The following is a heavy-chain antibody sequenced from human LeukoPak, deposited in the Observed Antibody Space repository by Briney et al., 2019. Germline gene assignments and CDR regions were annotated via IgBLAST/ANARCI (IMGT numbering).Heavy chain of an antibody. CDR1: GYTFTSYG. CDR2: ISAYNGNT. CDR3: ARQGGAQQLAHFDY. D-gene: IGHD6-13*01. Sequence: ASVKVSCKASGYTFTSYGISWVRQAPGQGLEWMGWISAYNGNTNYAQKLQGRVTMTTDTSTSTAYMELRSLRSDDTAMYYCARQGGAQQLAHFDYWGQGTLVTVSS. J-gene: IGHJ4*02. V-gene: IGHV1-18*01.